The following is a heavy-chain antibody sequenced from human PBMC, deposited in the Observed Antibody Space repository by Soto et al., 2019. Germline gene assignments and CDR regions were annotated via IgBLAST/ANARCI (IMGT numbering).Heavy chain of an antibody. CDR3: ARGIVGATTYYFDY. Sequence: GGSLRLSCAASGFTFSSYSMNWVRQAPGKGLEWVSYISSSSSTIYYADSVKGRFTISRDNAKNSLYLQMNSLRDEDTAVYYCARGIVGATTYYFDYWGQGTLVTVSS. CDR1: GFTFSSYS. CDR2: ISSSSSTI. J-gene: IGHJ4*02. V-gene: IGHV3-48*02. D-gene: IGHD1-26*01.